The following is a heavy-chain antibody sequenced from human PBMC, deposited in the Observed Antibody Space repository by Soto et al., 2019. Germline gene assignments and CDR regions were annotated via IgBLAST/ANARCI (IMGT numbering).Heavy chain of an antibody. J-gene: IGHJ3*02. CDR2: VRDDGSKT. CDR3: ATSTATDAFDI. CDR1: GFTFSDYG. V-gene: IGHV3-33*01. Sequence: QVQIVASGGGDVQPGKSLRLSCAASGFTFSDYGMHWVRQAPARGPEWVALVRDDGSKTYYADSVRGRFTISRDNSKNMFYLQMNSLRVEDTAIYYCATSTATDAFDIWGQGTMVTVSS.